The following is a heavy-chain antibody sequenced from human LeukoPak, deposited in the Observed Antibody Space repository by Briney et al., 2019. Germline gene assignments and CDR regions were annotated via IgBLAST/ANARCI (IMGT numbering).Heavy chain of an antibody. CDR3: AKGAFSSGWYYFDY. D-gene: IGHD6-19*01. CDR1: GFTFSTYG. J-gene: IGHJ4*02. Sequence: GGSLRLSCAASGFTFSTYGMHWVRQAPRKGLEWVSAISGSGGSTYYADSVKGRFTISRDNSKNTLYLQMNSLRAEDTAVYYCAKGAFSSGWYYFDYWGQGTLVTVSS. CDR2: ISGSGGST. V-gene: IGHV3-23*01.